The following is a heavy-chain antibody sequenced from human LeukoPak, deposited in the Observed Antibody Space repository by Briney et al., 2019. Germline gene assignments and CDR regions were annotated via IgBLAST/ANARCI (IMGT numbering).Heavy chain of an antibody. D-gene: IGHD3-10*01. V-gene: IGHV4-59*01. CDR2: IYYRGST. J-gene: IGHJ4*02. Sequence: KPSETLSLTYTVSGVSISSYYWSWIRQPPGKGLEWIGYIYYRGSTNYNPSLRSRVTISVDTSKNQFSLRLTSVTAADTAMYYCASRTYYGSGPDYWGQGTLVTVSS. CDR1: GVSISSYY. CDR3: ASRTYYGSGPDY.